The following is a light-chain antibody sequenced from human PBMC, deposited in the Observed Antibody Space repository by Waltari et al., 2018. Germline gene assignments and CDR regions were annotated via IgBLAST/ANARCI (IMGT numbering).Light chain of an antibody. V-gene: IGKV4-1*01. J-gene: IGKJ1*01. CDR3: QQYSATPPT. Sequence: DIVMTQSPDSLAVSLGARATIHCTSSPSVISSSNNNNYLTWFRQKEGEPPKLLIYWAYTRESGVPDRFSGSGSGTDFTLTISGLQAEDVAVYYCQQYSATPPTFGQGTKVEIK. CDR2: WAY. CDR1: PSVISSSNNNNY.